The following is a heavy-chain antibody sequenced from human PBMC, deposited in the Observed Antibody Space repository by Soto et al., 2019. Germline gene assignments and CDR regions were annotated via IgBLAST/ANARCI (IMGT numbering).Heavy chain of an antibody. J-gene: IGHJ6*02. CDR1: GYSNNSGYY. CDR3: PHLTVSLNGPYGIHV. CDR2: VFYSGPT. D-gene: IGHD2-21*01. Sequence: SETLSLTCAVSGYSNNSGYYWGSFLQSPGKGLEWIGSVFYSGPTYYTRSLKSRVTLSVATSKNHFSVRLNAVPAADTAVYYCPHLTVSLNGPYGIHVWGQGTTVTVS. V-gene: IGHV4-38-2*01.